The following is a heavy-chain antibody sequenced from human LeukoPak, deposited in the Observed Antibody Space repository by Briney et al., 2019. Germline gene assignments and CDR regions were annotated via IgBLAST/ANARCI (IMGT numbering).Heavy chain of an antibody. CDR3: ARANLGFDY. CDR1: GYTFTSYD. J-gene: IGHJ4*02. V-gene: IGHV1-8*01. CDR2: MNPNSGNT. Sequence: ASVKVSCKASGYTFTSYDINWVRQATGQGLEWMGWMNPNSGNTGYAQKFQGRVTLTRDTSISTAYMELSSLGSGDTAVYYCARANLGFDYWGQGTLVTVSS. D-gene: IGHD3-16*01.